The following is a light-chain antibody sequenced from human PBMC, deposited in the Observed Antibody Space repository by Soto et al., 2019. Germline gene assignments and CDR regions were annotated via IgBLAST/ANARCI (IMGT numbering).Light chain of an antibody. J-gene: IGKJ3*01. V-gene: IGKV3-20*01. Sequence: EIVLTQSPGTLSLSPGERATLSCRASQTISSSFLAWYQQKPCQAPRLLIYRASRRAPGIPDRFSGSGSWTPFTLTISRLEPEDFAVYYCHQFGSSPLDTFGPGTKVEIK. CDR2: RAS. CDR3: HQFGSSPLDT. CDR1: QTISSSF.